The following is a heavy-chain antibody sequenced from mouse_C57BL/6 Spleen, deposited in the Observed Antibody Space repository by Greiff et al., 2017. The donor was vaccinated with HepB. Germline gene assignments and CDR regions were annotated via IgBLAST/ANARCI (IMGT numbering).Heavy chain of an antibody. J-gene: IGHJ2*01. V-gene: IGHV1-69*01. Sequence: QVQLQQPGAELVMPGASVKLSCKASGYTFTSYWMHWVKQRPGQGLEWIGEIDPSDSYTNYNQKFKGKSTLTVDKSSSTAYMQLSSLTSEDSAVYYCARGDDGYHYYFDYWGQGTTLTVSS. CDR3: ARGDDGYHYYFDY. D-gene: IGHD2-3*01. CDR1: GYTFTSYW. CDR2: IDPSDSYT.